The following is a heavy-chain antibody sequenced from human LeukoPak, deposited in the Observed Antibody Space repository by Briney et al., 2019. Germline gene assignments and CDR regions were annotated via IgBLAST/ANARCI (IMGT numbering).Heavy chain of an antibody. V-gene: IGHV3-30*02. Sequence: GGSLRLSCAASGFTFSSYGMHWVRQAPGKGLEGVAFIRYDGSNKYYADSVKGRFTISRGNAKNSLYLQMNSLRAEDTAVYYCARDLMGIAYRGAFYYWGQGTLVTVSS. D-gene: IGHD6-13*01. CDR1: GFTFSSYG. CDR2: IRYDGSNK. CDR3: ARDLMGIAYRGAFYY. J-gene: IGHJ4*02.